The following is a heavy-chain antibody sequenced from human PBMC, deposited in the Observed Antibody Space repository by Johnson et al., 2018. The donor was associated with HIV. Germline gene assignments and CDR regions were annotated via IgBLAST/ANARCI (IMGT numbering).Heavy chain of an antibody. D-gene: IGHD6-19*01. CDR1: GFTFDDYG. V-gene: IGHV3-30*18. CDR3: AKEGGRGGWYSYAFDM. CDR2: ISYDASNK. Sequence: VESGGGVVRPGRSLRLSCAASGFTFDDYGVSWVRQAPGKGLEWVAVISYDASNKYYADSLKGRFTISRDNSKNSLYLQMNSLRAEDMALYFCAKEGGRGGWYSYAFDMWGQGTMVTVSS. J-gene: IGHJ3*02.